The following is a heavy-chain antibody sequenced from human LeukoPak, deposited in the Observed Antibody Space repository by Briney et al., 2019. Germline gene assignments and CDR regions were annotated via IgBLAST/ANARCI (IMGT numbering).Heavy chain of an antibody. Sequence: GGSLRLSCAASGFTFSDYYMSWIRQAPGKGLEWVSYISSSSYTNYADSVKGLFTISRDNAKNSLYLQMNSLRAEDTAVYYCARDGGSTSSYFDPWGQGTLVTVSS. D-gene: IGHD2-2*01. CDR3: ARDGGSTSSYFDP. CDR2: ISSSSYT. CDR1: GFTFSDYY. J-gene: IGHJ5*02. V-gene: IGHV3-11*06.